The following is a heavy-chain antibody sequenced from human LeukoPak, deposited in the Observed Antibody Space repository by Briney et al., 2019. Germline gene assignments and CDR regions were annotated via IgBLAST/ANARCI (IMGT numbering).Heavy chain of an antibody. CDR1: GYSFTNYW. V-gene: IGHV5-51*01. CDR3: ARQFSGFHYYFDY. Sequence: GESLKISCKGSGYSFTNYWIGWVRQMPGKGLEWIGIIYPGDSDTRYSPSFQGQVTISADKSISTAYLQWSSLKASDTAMYYCARQFSGFHYYFDYWGQGTPVTVSS. J-gene: IGHJ4*02. D-gene: IGHD5-12*01. CDR2: IYPGDSDT.